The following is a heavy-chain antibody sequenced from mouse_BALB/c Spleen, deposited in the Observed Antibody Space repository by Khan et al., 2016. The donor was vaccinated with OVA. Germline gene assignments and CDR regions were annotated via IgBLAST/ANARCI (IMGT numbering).Heavy chain of an antibody. CDR3: ASEGDDGGLAY. D-gene: IGHD2-3*01. J-gene: IGHJ3*01. CDR2: ISNRGSTT. CDR1: GFNFSDYY. V-gene: IGHV5-12*02. Sequence: EVELVESGGGLVQPGGSLKLSCATSGFNFSDYYMYWVRQTPEKRLEWVAYISNRGSTTYYPDTVRGRFTISRDNAKNTLYLQMIRLKSEDTAMYYCASEGDDGGLAYWGQGTLVTVSA.